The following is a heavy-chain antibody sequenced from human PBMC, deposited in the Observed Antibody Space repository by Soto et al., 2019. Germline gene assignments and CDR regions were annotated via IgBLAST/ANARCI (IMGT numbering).Heavy chain of an antibody. CDR3: GRRHGLDIDAYY. CDR2: INHSGST. CDR1: GGSFSGYY. D-gene: IGHD3-10*01. J-gene: IGHJ4*02. V-gene: IGHV4-34*01. Sequence: PSETLSLTCAVYGGSFSGYYWTWIRQPPGTGLEWIGEINHSGSTNYNPSLKSRVTISVDTSKNQFSLKLTSVTAADTAVYYCGRRHGLDIDAYYWGQGILVTVSS.